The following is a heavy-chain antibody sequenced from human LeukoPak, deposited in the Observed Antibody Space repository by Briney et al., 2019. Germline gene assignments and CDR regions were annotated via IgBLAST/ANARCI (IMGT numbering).Heavy chain of an antibody. CDR1: GGSISSGGYY. J-gene: IGHJ6*03. CDR2: IYHSGST. V-gene: IGHV4-30-2*01. D-gene: IGHD3-10*01. CDR3: ARGRYYYGSGSYYGYYYYYMDV. Sequence: SETLSLTCTVSGGSISSGGYYWSWIRQPPGKGLEWIGYIYHSGSTYYNPSLKSRVTISVDTSKNQFSLKLSSVTAADTAVYYCARGRYYYGSGSYYGYYYYYMDVWGKGTTVTVSS.